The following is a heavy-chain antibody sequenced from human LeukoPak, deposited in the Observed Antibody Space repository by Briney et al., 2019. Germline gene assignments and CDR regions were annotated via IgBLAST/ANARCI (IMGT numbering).Heavy chain of an antibody. J-gene: IGHJ4*02. CDR3: ASLITTDFDY. V-gene: IGHV1-3*01. D-gene: IGHD3-22*01. CDR2: INAGNGNT. CDR1: GYTFTSYG. Sequence: ASVKVSCKASGYTFTSYGISWVRQAPGQGLEWMGWINAGNGNTKYSQKFQGRVTITRDRSASTAYMELSSLRSEDTAVYYCASLITTDFDYWGQGTLVTVSS.